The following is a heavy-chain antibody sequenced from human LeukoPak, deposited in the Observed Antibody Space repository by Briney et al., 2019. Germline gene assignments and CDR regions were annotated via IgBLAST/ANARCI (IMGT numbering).Heavy chain of an antibody. CDR2: IIGSGGST. V-gene: IGHV3-23*01. D-gene: IGHD3-22*01. J-gene: IGHJ4*02. CDR3: AKGVRRSSDYSSPVDY. CDR1: GFTFSSYS. Sequence: GGSLRLSCAATGFTFSSYSLNWVRQAPGKGLEWVSAIIGSGGSTYYADSVKGRFTISRDNSRNTLYLQMKSLRAEDTAVYYCAKGVRRSSDYSSPVDYWGQGTLVAVSS.